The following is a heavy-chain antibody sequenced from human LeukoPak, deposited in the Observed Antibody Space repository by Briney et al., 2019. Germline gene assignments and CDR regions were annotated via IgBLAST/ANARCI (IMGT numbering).Heavy chain of an antibody. D-gene: IGHD7-27*01. CDR2: IDPSGGST. Sequence: ASVNVSCKASGGTFKNYGISWVRQAPGQGLEWMGIIDPSGGSTSYAQKFQGRVTMTRDTSTSTVYMELSSLRSEDTAVYYCARGSGDITGRAFDIWGQGTMVTVSS. V-gene: IGHV1-46*02. J-gene: IGHJ3*02. CDR1: GGTFKNYG. CDR3: ARGSGDITGRAFDI.